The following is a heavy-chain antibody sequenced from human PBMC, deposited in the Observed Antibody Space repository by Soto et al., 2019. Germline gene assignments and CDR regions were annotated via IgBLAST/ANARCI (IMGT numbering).Heavy chain of an antibody. CDR1: GYVFTGYY. J-gene: IGHJ3*01. D-gene: IGHD3-22*01. CDR2: INPKRGGA. Sequence: QVHLVQSGAEVKKPGASVKVSCKASGYVFTGYYIHWVRQAPGQGLEWMGWINPKRGGANIAQKLQGWVTLTRDTSISTTYMEVNRLTSNDTAVYYCVRDYYDGSASYGFEFWGQGTPVTVAS. V-gene: IGHV1-2*04. CDR3: VRDYYDGSASYGFEF.